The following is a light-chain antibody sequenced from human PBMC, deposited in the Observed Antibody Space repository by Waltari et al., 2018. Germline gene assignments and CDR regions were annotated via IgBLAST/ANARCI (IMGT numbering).Light chain of an antibody. V-gene: IGKV3-20*01. CDR1: QSVTRS. Sequence: EIVLTQSPGTLSFSPGARATLSCRASQSVTRSLAWYQQKPGQAPRLLSYGASSRATGIPDRFSGGGSGTDFSLTISRLEPEDFAMYYCQHYVSLPATFGQGTKVEIK. CDR2: GAS. J-gene: IGKJ1*01. CDR3: QHYVSLPAT.